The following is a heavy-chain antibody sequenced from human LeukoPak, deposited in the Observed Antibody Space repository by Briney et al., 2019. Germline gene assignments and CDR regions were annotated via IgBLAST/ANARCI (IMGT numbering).Heavy chain of an antibody. CDR3: ADLGTSD. V-gene: IGHV3-7*01. D-gene: IGHD1-7*01. CDR1: GFRFSSQW. Sequence: GGSLRLSCAVSGFRFSSQWMTWVRQAPGTGLEWVATINSDGSAKYHVDSVKGRFTISRDNAENLVYLQMSILRAEDTAVYYCADLGTSDCGQGTLVTVSS. CDR2: INSDGSAK. J-gene: IGHJ4*02.